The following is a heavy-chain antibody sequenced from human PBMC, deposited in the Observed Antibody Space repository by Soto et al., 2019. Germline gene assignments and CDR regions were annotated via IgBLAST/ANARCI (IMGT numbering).Heavy chain of an antibody. D-gene: IGHD1-26*01. J-gene: IGHJ4*02. CDR1: GFTFSDHY. V-gene: IGHV3-72*01. Sequence: EVQLVESGGGLVQPGGSLRLSCATSGFTFSDHYLDWVRQVPGKGLEWLGRSRNKAKSYSTEYAASLKGRFSISRDDSXXXVXXXXXXXXXXXXXXXXXXXXXXXXXXXGGCFDHWGRGTLVTVSS. CDR3: XXXXXXXXXXGGCFDH. CDR2: SRNKAKSYST.